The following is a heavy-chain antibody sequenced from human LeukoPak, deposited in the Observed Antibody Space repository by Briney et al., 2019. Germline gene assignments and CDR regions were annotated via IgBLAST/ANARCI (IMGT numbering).Heavy chain of an antibody. D-gene: IGHD3-16*02. V-gene: IGHV1-2*02. J-gene: IGHJ4*02. CDR3: ARFTYYDCVWGSYRDNYFDY. CDR1: GYTFTGYY. Sequence: ASVKVSCKASGYTFTGYYMHWVRQAPGQGLEWMGWINPNSGGTNYAQKFQGRVTMTRDTSISTAYMELSRLRSDDTAVYYCARFTYYDCVWGSYRDNYFDYWGQGTLVTVSS. CDR2: INPNSGGT.